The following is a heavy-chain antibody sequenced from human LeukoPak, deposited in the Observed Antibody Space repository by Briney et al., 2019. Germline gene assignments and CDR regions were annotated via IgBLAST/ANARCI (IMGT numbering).Heavy chain of an antibody. CDR3: ARSHYSSFDY. CDR1: GFTFRNYW. J-gene: IGHJ4*02. V-gene: IGHV3-7*01. Sequence: SGGSLRLSCAASGFTFRNYWMSWVRQAPGKGLEWVANIKEDGSEKNYVDSVKGRFTISRDNAKNSLYLQSLYLQMNSLRAEDTAVYYCARSHYSSFDYWGQGTLVTLSS. CDR2: IKEDGSEK. D-gene: IGHD6-13*01.